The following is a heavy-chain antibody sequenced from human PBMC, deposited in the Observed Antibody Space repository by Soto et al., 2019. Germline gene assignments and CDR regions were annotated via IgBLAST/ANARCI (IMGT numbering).Heavy chain of an antibody. D-gene: IGHD3-9*01. CDR3: AREKLLTGYYTPWYFDY. V-gene: IGHV3-48*01. CDR1: GFTFSSYS. J-gene: IGHJ4*02. Sequence: GGSLRLSCAASGFTFSSYSMNWVRQAPGKGLEWVSYISSSSSTIYYADSVKGRFTISRDNAKNSLYLQMNSLRAEDTAVYYCAREKLLTGYYTPWYFDYWGQGTLVTVSS. CDR2: ISSSSSTI.